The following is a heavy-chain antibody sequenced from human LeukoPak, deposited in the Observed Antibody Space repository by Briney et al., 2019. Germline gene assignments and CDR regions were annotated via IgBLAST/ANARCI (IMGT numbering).Heavy chain of an antibody. J-gene: IGHJ3*02. CDR1: GGSISSYY. V-gene: IGHV4-59*01. CDR2: IYYSGST. CDR3: ARVAVGSVAFDI. Sequence: SETLSLACTVSGGSISSYYWSWIRQPPGKGLEWIGYIYYSGSTNYNPSLKSRVTISVDTSKNQFSLKLSSVTAADTAVYYCARVAVGSVAFDIWGQGTMVTVSS. D-gene: IGHD6-19*01.